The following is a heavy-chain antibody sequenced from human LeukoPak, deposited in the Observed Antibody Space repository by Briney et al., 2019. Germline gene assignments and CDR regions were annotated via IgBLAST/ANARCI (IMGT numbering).Heavy chain of an antibody. V-gene: IGHV3-23*01. J-gene: IGHJ4*02. D-gene: IGHD3-10*01. CDR2: LTGSGGSGGRT. CDR3: AKHFFGSGSYYNVDY. CDR1: GLTFSSCA. Sequence: GGSLRLSCAASGLTFSSCAMTWVRQAPGKGLEWVSALTGSGGSGGRTYYADSVKGRFTISRDNSKNTLYLQMNSLRADDTAVYHCAKHFFGSGSYYNVDYWGQGTLVTVSS.